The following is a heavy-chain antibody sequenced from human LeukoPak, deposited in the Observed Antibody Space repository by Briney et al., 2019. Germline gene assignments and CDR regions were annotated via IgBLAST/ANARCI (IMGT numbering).Heavy chain of an antibody. Sequence: GGSLRLSCAAPRFSFRAYTMSSGSQAPGKGLEWVSGISGSGGTTYYADSVKGRFTISRDNSKNTLYLQMNSLRAEDTAVYYCAKRVYVGGGYNFDYWGQGTLVTVSS. CDR2: ISGSGGTT. CDR3: AKRVYVGGGYNFDY. CDR1: RFSFRAYT. V-gene: IGHV3-23*01. D-gene: IGHD5-24*01. J-gene: IGHJ4*02.